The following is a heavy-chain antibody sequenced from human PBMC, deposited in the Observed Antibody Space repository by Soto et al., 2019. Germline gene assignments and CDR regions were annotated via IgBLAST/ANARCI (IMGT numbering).Heavy chain of an antibody. CDR3: ARDDLMVRGVSMEYYYGMDV. D-gene: IGHD3-10*01. J-gene: IGHJ6*02. CDR2: IIPIFGTA. CDR1: GGTFSSYA. V-gene: IGHV1-69*06. Sequence: ASVKVSCKASGGTFSSYAISWVRQAPGQGLEWMGGIIPIFGTANYAQKFQGRVTITADKSTSTAYMELSSLRSEDTAVYYCARDDLMVRGVSMEYYYGMDVWGQGTTVTVSS.